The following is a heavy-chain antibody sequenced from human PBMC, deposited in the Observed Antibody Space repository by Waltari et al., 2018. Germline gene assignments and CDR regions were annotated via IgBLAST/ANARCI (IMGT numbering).Heavy chain of an antibody. V-gene: IGHV3-7*01. J-gene: IGHJ4*02. CDR3: SLSLNS. Sequence: EVQLVESGGGLVQPGGSLRISCADSGFTFSNSWLDWVRQDPGKGLDWVANIKPDGSERHYVDSVQGRFTVSRDNAQNLLYLQINTLRVDDTAVYYCSLSLNSWGQGTLVTVSP. CDR1: GFTFSNSW. CDR2: IKPDGSER.